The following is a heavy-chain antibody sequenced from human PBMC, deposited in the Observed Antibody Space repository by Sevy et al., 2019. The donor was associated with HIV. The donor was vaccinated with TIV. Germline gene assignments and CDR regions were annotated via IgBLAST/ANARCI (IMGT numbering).Heavy chain of an antibody. CDR2: IRNRANSYSR. CDR1: GVTFSDHY. V-gene: IGHV3-72*01. Sequence: GGSLRLSCTASGVTFSDHYMDWVRQAPGKGLEWVGRIRNRANSYSREYAASVKGRFSIPRDDSRNLLSLQLNSLKTEDTAIYYCAREFRGLFGFDVWGQGTMVTVSS. CDR3: AREFRGLFGFDV. D-gene: IGHD2-21*01. J-gene: IGHJ3*01.